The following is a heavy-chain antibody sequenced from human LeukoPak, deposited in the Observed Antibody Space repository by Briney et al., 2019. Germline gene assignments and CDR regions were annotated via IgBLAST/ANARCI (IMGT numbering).Heavy chain of an antibody. CDR1: GGSISSYY. CDR3: ARHLVYGSGTQPYFDY. CDR2: IYYSGST. Sequence: NPSETLSLTCTVSGGSISSYYWSWIRQPPGKGLEWIAYIYYSGSTNYNPSLKSRVTISVDTSKNQFSLKLYSVTAADTAVYYCARHLVYGSGTQPYFDYWGQRTLVTVSS. J-gene: IGHJ4*02. D-gene: IGHD3-10*01. V-gene: IGHV4-59*08.